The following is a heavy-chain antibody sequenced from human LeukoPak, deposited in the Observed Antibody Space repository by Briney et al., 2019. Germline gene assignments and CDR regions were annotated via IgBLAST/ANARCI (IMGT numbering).Heavy chain of an antibody. CDR1: GFTFRLYG. J-gene: IGHJ6*02. D-gene: IGHD6-13*01. CDR3: AKDQQQLEYYYYGMDV. Sequence: GGSLRLSCEASGFTFRLYGMHWVRQAPGKGLEWVAVIWYDGSNKYYADSVKGRFTISRDNPKNTVDLQMNSLRAEDTAVYYCAKDQQQLEYYYYGMDVWGQGTTVTVSS. CDR2: IWYDGSNK. V-gene: IGHV3-30*02.